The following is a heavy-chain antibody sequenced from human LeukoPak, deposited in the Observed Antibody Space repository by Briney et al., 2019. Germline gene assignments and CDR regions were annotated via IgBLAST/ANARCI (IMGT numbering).Heavy chain of an antibody. CDR1: GVTFSSYG. CDR2: IRYDVSNK. D-gene: IGHD6-19*01. CDR3: AKDHRSGWYFEA. J-gene: IGHJ4*02. V-gene: IGHV3-30*02. Sequence: GGSLRLSCAASGVTFSSYGMHWVRQAPGKGLEWGAFIRYDVSNKYYADSVKSRVNISRDNSKNTLYLQMKSLRAEDTAVYYCAKDHRSGWYFEAWGQGTLVTVSS.